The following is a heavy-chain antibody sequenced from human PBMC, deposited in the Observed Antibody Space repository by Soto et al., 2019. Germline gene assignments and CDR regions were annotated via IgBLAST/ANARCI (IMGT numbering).Heavy chain of an antibody. D-gene: IGHD6-19*01. CDR1: GFTFSSYA. V-gene: IGHV3-23*01. Sequence: GGSLRLSCAASGFTFSSYAMSWVRQAPGKGLEWVSAISGSGGSTYYADSVKGRFTISRDNSKNTLYLQMNSLRAEDTAVYYCAKSTDSSGWDYYYYGMDVWGQGTTVTVSS. CDR3: AKSTDSSGWDYYYYGMDV. J-gene: IGHJ6*02. CDR2: ISGSGGST.